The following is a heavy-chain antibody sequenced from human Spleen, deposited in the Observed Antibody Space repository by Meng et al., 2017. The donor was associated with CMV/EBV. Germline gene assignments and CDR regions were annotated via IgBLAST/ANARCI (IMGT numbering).Heavy chain of an antibody. CDR2: INPSGGST. CDR3: ARVGSYGLFDY. Sequence: SCKASGYTFTSYYMHWLRQAPGQGLEWMGIINPSGGSTSYAQKFQGRVTMTRDTSTSTVYMELSSLRSEDTAVYYCARVGSYGLFDYWGQGTLVTVSS. D-gene: IGHD5-18*01. J-gene: IGHJ4*02. V-gene: IGHV1-46*01. CDR1: GYTFTSYY.